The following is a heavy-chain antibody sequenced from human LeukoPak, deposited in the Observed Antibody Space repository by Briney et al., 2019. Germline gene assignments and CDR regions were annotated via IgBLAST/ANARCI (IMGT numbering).Heavy chain of an antibody. V-gene: IGHV4-31*03. D-gene: IGHD3-22*01. J-gene: IGHJ4*02. CDR1: GGSISSGGYY. CDR3: AREWFGYDSSGSHLDY. Sequence: SETLSLTCTVSGGSISSGGYYWSWIRQHPGKGLEWIGYIYYSGSTYYNPSLKRRVTISVDTSKNQFSLKLSSVTAADTAVYYCAREWFGYDSSGSHLDYWGQGTLVTVSS. CDR2: IYYSGST.